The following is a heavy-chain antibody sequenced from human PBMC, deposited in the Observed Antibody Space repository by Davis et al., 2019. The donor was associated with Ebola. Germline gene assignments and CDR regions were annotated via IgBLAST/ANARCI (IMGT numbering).Heavy chain of an antibody. V-gene: IGHV3-11*01. CDR1: GFPFSDHC. D-gene: IGHD3-9*01. Sequence: GGSLRLSCAASGFPFSDHCMSWIRQAPGKGLEYISYISNTAHIIYYADSVKGRFTISRDNAKNSLYLQMNSLRAEDTAVYFCARDRDPYYDIMIGYSPIDYWGRGTLVTVSS. CDR3: ARDRDPYYDIMIGYSPIDY. CDR2: ISNTAHII. J-gene: IGHJ4*02.